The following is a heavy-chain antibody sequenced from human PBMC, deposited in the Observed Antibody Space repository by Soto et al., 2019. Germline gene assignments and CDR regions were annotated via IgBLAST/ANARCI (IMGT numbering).Heavy chain of an antibody. CDR2: MNPNNGNT. D-gene: IGHD2-2*01. J-gene: IGHJ5*02. V-gene: IGHV1-8*01. Sequence: ASVKVSCKASGYTFTSYDINWVRQATGQGLEWMGWMNPNNGNTGYAQKFQGRVTMTRNTSISTAYMELSSLRSEDTAVYYCARVPRHCSSTSCYLGPWGQGTLVTVSS. CDR1: GYTFTSYD. CDR3: ARVPRHCSSTSCYLGP.